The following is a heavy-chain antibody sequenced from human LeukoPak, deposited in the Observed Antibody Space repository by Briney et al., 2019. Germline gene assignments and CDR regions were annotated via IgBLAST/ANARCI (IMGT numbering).Heavy chain of an antibody. CDR3: ARPATDCYYYMDV. CDR1: GFTFSSYG. CDR2: IWYDGSNK. Sequence: QPGRSLRLSCAASGFTFSSYGMHWVRQAPGKGLEWVAVIWYDGSNKYYADSVKGRFTISRDNSKNTLYLQMNSLRAEDTAVYYCARPATDCYYYMDVWGKGTTVTVSS. J-gene: IGHJ6*03. V-gene: IGHV3-33*01. D-gene: IGHD2-15*01.